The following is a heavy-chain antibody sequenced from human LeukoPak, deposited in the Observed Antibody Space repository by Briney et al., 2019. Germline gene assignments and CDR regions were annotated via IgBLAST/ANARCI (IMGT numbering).Heavy chain of an antibody. V-gene: IGHV3-20*04. CDR1: GFTFNEYG. Sequence: GGSLRLSCAASGFTFNEYGLSWVRQAPGKGLEWVSGITGSGGSTYHAESVKGRFTISRDNAKNSLYLQMNSLRAEDTALYYCAKDMGPGYSSSWYGHFDYWGQGTLVTVSS. J-gene: IGHJ4*02. D-gene: IGHD6-13*01. CDR2: ITGSGGST. CDR3: AKDMGPGYSSSWYGHFDY.